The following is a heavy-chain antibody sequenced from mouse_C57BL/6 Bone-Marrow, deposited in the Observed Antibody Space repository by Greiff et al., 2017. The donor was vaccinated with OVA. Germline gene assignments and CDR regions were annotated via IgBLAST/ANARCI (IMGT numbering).Heavy chain of an antibody. CDR3: TRLDYYGYDY. CDR1: GYTFTDYE. D-gene: IGHD1-2*01. J-gene: IGHJ2*01. Sequence: QVQLKQSGAELVRPGASVTLSCKASGYTFTDYEMHWVKQTPVHGLEWIGAIDPETGGTAYNQKFKGKAILTADKSSSTAYMELLSLTSEDSAVYYCTRLDYYGYDYWGQGTTLTVSS. CDR2: IDPETGGT. V-gene: IGHV1-15*01.